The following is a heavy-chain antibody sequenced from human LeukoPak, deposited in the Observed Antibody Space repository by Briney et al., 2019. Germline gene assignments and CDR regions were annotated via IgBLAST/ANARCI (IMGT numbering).Heavy chain of an antibody. CDR3: ARWDFWSGYPIDS. CDR2: IYYSGST. CDR1: GGSISSSSYY. D-gene: IGHD3-3*01. Sequence: SETLSLTCTVSGGSISSSSYYWGWIRQPPGKGLEWIGSIYYSGSTYYNPSLKSRVTISVDTSKNQFSLKLSSVTAADTAVYYCARWDFWSGYPIDSWGQETLVTVS. J-gene: IGHJ4*02. V-gene: IGHV4-39*07.